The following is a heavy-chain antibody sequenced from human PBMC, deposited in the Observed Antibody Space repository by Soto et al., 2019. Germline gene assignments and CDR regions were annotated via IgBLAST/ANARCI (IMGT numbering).Heavy chain of an antibody. D-gene: IGHD2-15*01. J-gene: IGHJ5*02. CDR1: GYTFTSYA. V-gene: IGHV1-3*01. CDR3: ARAKCSGGSCYNWFDP. Sequence: ASVKVSCKASGYTFTSYAMHWVRQAPGQRLEWIGWINAGNGNTKYSQKFQGRVTITRDTSASTAYMELSSLRSEDTAVYYCARAKCSGGSCYNWFDPWGQGTLVTVSS. CDR2: INAGNGNT.